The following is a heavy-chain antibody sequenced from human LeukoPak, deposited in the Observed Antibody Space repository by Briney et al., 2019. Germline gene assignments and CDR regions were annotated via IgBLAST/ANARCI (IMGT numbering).Heavy chain of an antibody. CDR1: GFTFSNAW. CDR2: IKSKTDGGTT. CDR3: TTVGYCSSTSCSADY. Sequence: GGSLRLSCAASGFTFSNAWMSWVRRAPGKGLEWVGRIKSKTDGGTTDYAAPVKGRFTISRDDSKNTLYLQMNSLKTEDTAVYYCTTVGYCSSTSCSADYWGQGTLVTVSS. V-gene: IGHV3-15*01. D-gene: IGHD2-2*01. J-gene: IGHJ4*02.